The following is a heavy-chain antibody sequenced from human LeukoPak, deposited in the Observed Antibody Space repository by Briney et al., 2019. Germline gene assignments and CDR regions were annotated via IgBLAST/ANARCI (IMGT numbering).Heavy chain of an antibody. D-gene: IGHD3-22*01. CDR1: GFTVSSNY. V-gene: IGHV3-48*03. J-gene: IGHJ4*02. CDR3: TTLGYHLDS. CDR2: FAGSDTTT. Sequence: GGSLRLSCAASGFTVSSNYMNWVRQAPGKGLEWVAYFAGSDTTTHYADSVKGRFTISRDNARNFLYLQMSNLRPEDTALYYCTTLGYHLDSWGQGTLVTVSS.